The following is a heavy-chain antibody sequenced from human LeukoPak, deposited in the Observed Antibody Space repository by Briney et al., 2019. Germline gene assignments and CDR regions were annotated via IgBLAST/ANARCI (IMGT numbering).Heavy chain of an antibody. V-gene: IGHV4-59*12. Sequence: SETLSLTCTVSGGSINTFYWIWIRQPPGKGLEWIGYIFYSGGTNYNPSLKSRLTISVDTSTNQFSLKLNSVTAADTAVYYCARDRSRGLAAAPCDYWGLGTLVTVSS. J-gene: IGHJ4*02. CDR3: ARDRSRGLAAAPCDY. CDR1: GGSINTFY. CDR2: IFYSGGT. D-gene: IGHD2-15*01.